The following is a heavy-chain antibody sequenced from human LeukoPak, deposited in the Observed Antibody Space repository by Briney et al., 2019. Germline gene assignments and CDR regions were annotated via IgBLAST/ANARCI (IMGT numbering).Heavy chain of an antibody. CDR2: IYYSGST. V-gene: IGHV4-59*01. Sequence: PSETLSLTCIVSGGSIGSYYWSWIRQPPGKGLEWIGHIYYSGSTDYNPSLRSRVTISVDTSKNQFSLRLSSVTAADTAVYYCARDRSDGSGYYGYYFDYWGQGTLVSVSS. CDR1: GGSIGSYY. J-gene: IGHJ4*02. CDR3: ARDRSDGSGYYGYYFDY. D-gene: IGHD3-22*01.